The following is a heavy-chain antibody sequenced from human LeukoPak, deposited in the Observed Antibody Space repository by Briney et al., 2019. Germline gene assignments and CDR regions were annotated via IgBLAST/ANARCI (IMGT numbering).Heavy chain of an antibody. Sequence: SVKVSCKASGGTFSSYAISWVRQAPGQGLEWMGRTIPIFGTANYAQKFQGRVTITTDESTSTAYMELSSLRSEDTAVYYCARDSLVFYDSSGYYITWGQGTLVTVSS. CDR3: ARDSLVFYDSSGYYIT. V-gene: IGHV1-69*05. J-gene: IGHJ5*02. CDR1: GGTFSSYA. D-gene: IGHD3-22*01. CDR2: TIPIFGTA.